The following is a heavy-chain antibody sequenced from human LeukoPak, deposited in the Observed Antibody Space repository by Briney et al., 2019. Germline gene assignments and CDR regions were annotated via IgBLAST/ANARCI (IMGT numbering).Heavy chain of an antibody. Sequence: TGGSLRLSCAASGFTFSSYSMNWVRQAPGKGLEWVAVYSYDGRNIDYADSVKGRFTISRDTSKNTLFLQISSLRAEDTAVYHCAKDSAGNSGNVDYWGQGTLVTVSS. D-gene: IGHD4-23*01. J-gene: IGHJ4*02. CDR1: GFTFSSYS. V-gene: IGHV3-30*18. CDR3: AKDSAGNSGNVDY. CDR2: YSYDGRNI.